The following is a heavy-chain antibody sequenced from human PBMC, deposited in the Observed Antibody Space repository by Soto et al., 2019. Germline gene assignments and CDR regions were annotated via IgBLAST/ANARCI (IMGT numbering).Heavy chain of an antibody. CDR3: ARVVDASGPYFDS. J-gene: IGHJ4*02. Sequence: LSRTCIVSGGSLSSGGHYWSWIRQHPGKGLEWIGYIFYSGNTYYNPSLKSRIILSVDTSKNQFSLKLSSVTAADTAIYYCARVVDASGPYFDSWGQGTPVTVSS. CDR2: IFYSGNT. CDR1: GGSLSSGGHY. D-gene: IGHD2-15*01. V-gene: IGHV4-31*03.